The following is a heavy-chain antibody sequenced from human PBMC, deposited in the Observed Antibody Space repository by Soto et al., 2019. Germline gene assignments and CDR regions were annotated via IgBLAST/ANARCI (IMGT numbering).Heavy chain of an antibody. V-gene: IGHV4-30-2*01. CDR2: IYHSGST. CDR1: DGYIRSGGYS. Sequence: SETQSLTSTVSDGYIRSGGYSWSWIRQPPGKGLDWIGYIYHSGSTYYNPSLKSRVTISVDRSKNQFSLKLSSVTAADTAVYYCVRVPDYWGQGTLVTVSS. J-gene: IGHJ4*02. CDR3: VRVPDY.